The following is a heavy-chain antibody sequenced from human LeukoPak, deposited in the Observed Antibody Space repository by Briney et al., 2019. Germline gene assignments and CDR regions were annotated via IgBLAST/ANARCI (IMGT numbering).Heavy chain of an antibody. Sequence: GASVKVSCKASGGTFSSYAISWVRQAPGQGLEWMGGIIPIFGTANYAQKFQGRVTITADESTSTAYVELSSLRSEDTAVYYCARDRKAWVTDAFDIWGQGTMVTVSS. J-gene: IGHJ3*02. D-gene: IGHD4-23*01. CDR2: IIPIFGTA. CDR3: ARDRKAWVTDAFDI. V-gene: IGHV1-69*13. CDR1: GGTFSSYA.